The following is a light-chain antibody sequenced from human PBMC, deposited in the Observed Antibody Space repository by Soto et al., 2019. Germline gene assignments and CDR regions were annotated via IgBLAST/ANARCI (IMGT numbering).Light chain of an antibody. Sequence: QSALTQPASVSGSPGQSITISCTGTSSDVGGYNFVSWYQQHPGKVPKLMIYDVSNRPSGVSNRFSASKSGNTASLTISGLQAEDEADYYCSSYTSSASVVFGEGTKVTVL. CDR2: DVS. CDR3: SSYTSSASVV. V-gene: IGLV2-14*01. CDR1: SSDVGGYNF. J-gene: IGLJ2*01.